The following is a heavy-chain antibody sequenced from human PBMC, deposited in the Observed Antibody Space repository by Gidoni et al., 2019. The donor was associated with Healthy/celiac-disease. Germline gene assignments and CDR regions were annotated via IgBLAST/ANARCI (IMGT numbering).Heavy chain of an antibody. J-gene: IGHJ3*02. D-gene: IGHD3-22*01. CDR1: GGTFSRYT. CDR3: VSAVSYDSSAHDAFDI. Sequence: QVQLVQPGAEVKKPGSSVKVACKESGGTFSRYTISWVRQAPGQGLEWMGRIIPILGIANYAQKFQGRVTITADISTSTAYMELSSLRSEDTAVYYCVSAVSYDSSAHDAFDIWGQGTMVTVSS. V-gene: IGHV1-69*02. CDR2: IIPILGIA.